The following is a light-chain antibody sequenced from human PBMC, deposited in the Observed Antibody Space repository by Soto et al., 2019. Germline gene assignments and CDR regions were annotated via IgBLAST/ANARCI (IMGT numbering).Light chain of an antibody. Sequence: QSVLTQSSSASASLGSSVKLTCTLSSGHSSYIIAWHQQQPGKAPRYLMKLEGSGSYNKGSGVPDRFSGSSSGADRYLTISNLQSEDEADYYCETWDSNLYVFGTGTQLTVL. CDR3: ETWDSNLYV. J-gene: IGLJ1*01. V-gene: IGLV4-60*03. CDR2: LEGSGSY. CDR1: SGHSSYI.